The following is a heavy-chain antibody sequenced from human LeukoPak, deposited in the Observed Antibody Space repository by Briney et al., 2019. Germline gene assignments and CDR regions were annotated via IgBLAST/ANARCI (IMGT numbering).Heavy chain of an antibody. CDR3: ARVVGYYMDV. Sequence: GGSLRLSCVASGFTFSSYWMHWVRQVPGKGLVWVSRIDPEVSRRSYADSVKGRFTISRDNAKNTLYLQMNSLRAEDTAVYYCARVVGYYMDVWGKGTTVTVSS. V-gene: IGHV3-74*01. CDR1: GFTFSSYW. CDR2: IDPEVSRR. D-gene: IGHD2-21*01. J-gene: IGHJ6*03.